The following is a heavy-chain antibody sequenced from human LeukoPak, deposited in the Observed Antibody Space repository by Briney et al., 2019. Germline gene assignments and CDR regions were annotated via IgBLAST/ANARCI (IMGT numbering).Heavy chain of an antibody. CDR3: ARGRFGRWENAFDI. CDR1: GYTFTSYD. D-gene: IGHD1-26*01. Sequence: GASVKVSCKASGYTFTSYDINWVRQATGQGLEWMGWMNPNSGNTGYAQKFQGRVTITRNTSISTAYMELSSLRSEGTAVYYCARGRFGRWENAFDIWGQGTMVTVSS. J-gene: IGHJ3*02. CDR2: MNPNSGNT. V-gene: IGHV1-8*03.